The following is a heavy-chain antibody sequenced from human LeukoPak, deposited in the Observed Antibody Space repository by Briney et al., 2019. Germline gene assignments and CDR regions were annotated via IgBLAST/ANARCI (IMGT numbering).Heavy chain of an antibody. CDR3: ARAAAAHQYYYYYYMDV. D-gene: IGHD6-13*01. CDR2: IYSDNT. Sequence: GGSLRLSCTVSGFTVSSNSMSWVRQAPGKGLEWVSFIYSDNTHYSDSVKGRFTISRDNSKNTLYLQMNSLRAEDTAVYYCARAAAAHQYYYYYYMDVWGKGTTVTISS. V-gene: IGHV3-66*03. CDR1: GFTVSSNS. J-gene: IGHJ6*03.